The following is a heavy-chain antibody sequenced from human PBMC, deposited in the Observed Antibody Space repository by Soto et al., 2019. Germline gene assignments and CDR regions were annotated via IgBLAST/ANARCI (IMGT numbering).Heavy chain of an antibody. D-gene: IGHD1-7*01. CDR2: IWYDGSNK. J-gene: IGHJ6*02. CDR3: ARYKKPKLRPRIYGMDV. CDR1: GFTFSSYG. V-gene: IGHV3-33*01. Sequence: PGGSLRLSCAASGFTFSSYGMHWVRQAPGKGLEWVAVIWYDGSNKYYADSVKGRFTISRDNSKNTLYLQMNSLRAADTAVYYCARYKKPKLRPRIYGMDVWGQGTTVTVSS.